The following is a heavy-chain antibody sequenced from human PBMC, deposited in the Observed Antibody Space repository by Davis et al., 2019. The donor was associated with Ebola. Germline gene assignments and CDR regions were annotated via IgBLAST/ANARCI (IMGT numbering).Heavy chain of an antibody. Sequence: GGSLRLSCAASGFTFSSYSMNWVRQAPGKGLEWVSSISISSSDIYYADSVKGRFTISRDNAEDSLFLQMNSLRAEDTAVYYCATLHSTLDFDYWGQGTLVTVSS. CDR1: GFTFSSYS. CDR3: ATLHSTLDFDY. J-gene: IGHJ4*02. D-gene: IGHD2/OR15-2a*01. V-gene: IGHV3-21*01. CDR2: ISISSSDI.